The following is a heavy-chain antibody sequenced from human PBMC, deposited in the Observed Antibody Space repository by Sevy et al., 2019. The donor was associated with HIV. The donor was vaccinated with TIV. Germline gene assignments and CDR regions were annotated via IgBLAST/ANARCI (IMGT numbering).Heavy chain of an antibody. V-gene: IGHV4-31*03. CDR2: IYYSGST. CDR1: GGSISSGGYY. J-gene: IGHJ6*03. CDR3: ARGGIVGAVGAYYYMDV. Sequence: SETLSLTCTVSGGSISSGGYYWSWIRQHPGKGLEWIGYIYYSGSTYYNPSLKSRVTISVDTFKNQFFLKLSSGTAADTAVYYCARGGIVGAVGAYYYMDVWGKGTTVTVSS. D-gene: IGHD1-26*01.